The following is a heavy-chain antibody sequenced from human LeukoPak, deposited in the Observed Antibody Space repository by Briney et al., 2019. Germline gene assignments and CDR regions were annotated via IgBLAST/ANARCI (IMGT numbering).Heavy chain of an antibody. V-gene: IGHV4-34*01. D-gene: IGHD3-22*01. CDR1: GGSFSGYY. Sequence: SETLSLTCAVYGGSFSGYYWSWIRQPPGKGLEWIGEINHSGSTNYNPSLKSRVTISVDTSKNQFSLKLSSVTAADTAVYYCAREDLSAHYDSSGYMGGAFDIWGQGTMVTVSS. CDR3: AREDLSAHYDSSGYMGGAFDI. CDR2: INHSGST. J-gene: IGHJ3*02.